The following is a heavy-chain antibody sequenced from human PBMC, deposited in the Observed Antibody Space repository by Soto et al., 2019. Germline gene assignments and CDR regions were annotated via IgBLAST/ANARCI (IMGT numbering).Heavy chain of an antibody. J-gene: IGHJ6*03. V-gene: IGHV3-23*01. CDR2: ISGSGGST. Sequence: EVQLLESGGGLVQPGGSLRLSCAASGFTFSSYAMSWVRQAPGKGLEWVSAISGSGGSTYYADSVKGRFTISRDNSKNTLYLQMNSLRAEDTAVYYCAKIYTPRGYYYYYMDVWGKGTTVTVSS. CDR3: AKIYTPRGYYYYYMDV. D-gene: IGHD3-16*01. CDR1: GFTFSSYA.